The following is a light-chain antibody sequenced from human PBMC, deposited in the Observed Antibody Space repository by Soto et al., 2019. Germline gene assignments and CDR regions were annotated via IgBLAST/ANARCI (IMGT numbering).Light chain of an antibody. Sequence: SVLTQPPSVSAAPGQKVTISCSGRSSNIGNNYVSWYQQLPGTAPKLLIYDSNKRPSGIPDRFSGSKSGTSATLGITGLQTGDEADYYCGTWDSSLSVVVFGGGTKVTVL. V-gene: IGLV1-51*01. J-gene: IGLJ2*01. CDR1: SSNIGNNY. CDR2: DSN. CDR3: GTWDSSLSVVV.